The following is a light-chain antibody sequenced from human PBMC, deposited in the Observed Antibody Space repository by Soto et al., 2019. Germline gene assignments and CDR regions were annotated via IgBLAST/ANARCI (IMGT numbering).Light chain of an antibody. CDR3: QQRSNWPRT. V-gene: IGKV3-11*01. Sequence: EIVLTQSPAALSLSPGDTATLSCRASQSVSSYLAWYQQKPGQAPMLLIYDASNRATGIPARFSGSGSGTDFTLTIGSLEPEDFAVYYCQQRSNWPRTFGQGTKVEIK. CDR1: QSVSSY. J-gene: IGKJ2*01. CDR2: DAS.